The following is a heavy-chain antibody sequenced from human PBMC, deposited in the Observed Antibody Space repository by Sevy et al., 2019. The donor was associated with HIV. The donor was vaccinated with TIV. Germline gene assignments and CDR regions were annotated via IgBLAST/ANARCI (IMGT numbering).Heavy chain of an antibody. D-gene: IGHD4-17*01. J-gene: IGHJ6*02. Sequence: GGSLRLSCAASGFTFSSYAMHWVRQAPGKGLEWVAVISYDGSNKYYAHSVKGRFTISRDNSKNTLYLQMNSLRAEDTAVYYCARDHHAGYGDYYYYYGMDVWGQGTTVTVSS. CDR1: GFTFSSYA. V-gene: IGHV3-30-3*01. CDR2: ISYDGSNK. CDR3: ARDHHAGYGDYYYYYGMDV.